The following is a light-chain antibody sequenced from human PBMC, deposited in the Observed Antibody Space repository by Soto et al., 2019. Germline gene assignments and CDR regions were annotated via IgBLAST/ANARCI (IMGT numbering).Light chain of an antibody. CDR2: AAS. CDR3: QQYTEWPLT. CDR1: QSVGDN. J-gene: IGKJ4*01. Sequence: IVMTQSPVTLSVSPGERVALSCRASQSVGDNLAWYQKKPGQAPRLLIYAASTRATGIAARFSGSGSGTAFTLTISSLQSEDFAVYYCQQYTEWPLTFGGGTKVEIK. V-gene: IGKV3-15*01.